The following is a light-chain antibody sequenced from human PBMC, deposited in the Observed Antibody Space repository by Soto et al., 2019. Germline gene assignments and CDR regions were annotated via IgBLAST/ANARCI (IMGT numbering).Light chain of an antibody. Sequence: EIGRTQSPATLSVYPGERVTLTCRASQSVTNNLAWHQQKPGQAPRLLIYGASSRATGIPDRFSGSGSGTDFTLTISRLEPEDFAVYYRQQYGSSPTFGQGTRLEIK. CDR2: GAS. V-gene: IGKV3-20*01. J-gene: IGKJ5*01. CDR1: QSVTNN. CDR3: QQYGSSPT.